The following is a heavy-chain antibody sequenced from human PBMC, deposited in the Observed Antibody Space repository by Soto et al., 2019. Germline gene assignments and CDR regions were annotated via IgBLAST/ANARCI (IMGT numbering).Heavy chain of an antibody. J-gene: IGHJ4*01. CDR1: GFTFSDFG. CDR2: ISHDGSKR. V-gene: IGHV3-30*18. D-gene: IGHD3-22*01. Sequence: GGSLRLSCEVSGFTFSDFGLDWVRQAPGKGLEWVAIISHDGSKRFYADSVKGRFTISRDNSKNTLYLQMSSLRPEDTALYYCAKTATYVDGYDNTGYSSEGYWGHGTLVTVSS. CDR3: AKTATYVDGYDNTGYSSEGY.